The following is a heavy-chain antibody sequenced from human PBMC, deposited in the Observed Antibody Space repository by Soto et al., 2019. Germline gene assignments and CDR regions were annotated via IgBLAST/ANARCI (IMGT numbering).Heavy chain of an antibody. Sequence: PGESLKISCKTSGYIFTNYWIAWVRQMPGKGLEWMGIIYPGDSDTRYSPSFQGQVTISADKSISTAYLQWSSLKASDTAMYYCARAGCSGGSCYNWFDSWGQGTLVTVSS. D-gene: IGHD2-15*01. J-gene: IGHJ5*01. CDR3: ARAGCSGGSCYNWFDS. CDR2: IYPGDSDT. CDR1: GYIFTNYW. V-gene: IGHV5-51*01.